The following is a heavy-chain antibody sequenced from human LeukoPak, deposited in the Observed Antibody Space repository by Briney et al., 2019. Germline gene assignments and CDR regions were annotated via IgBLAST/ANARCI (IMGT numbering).Heavy chain of an antibody. CDR1: GYSISSGYY. Sequence: SETLSLTCAVSGYSISSGYYWGWIRQPPGKGLEWIGSIYHSGSTYYNPSLKSRVTISVDTSKNQFSLKLSPVTAADTAVYYCAREGVGATRREYYFDYWGQGTLVTVSS. V-gene: IGHV4-38-2*01. CDR2: IYHSGST. D-gene: IGHD1-26*01. CDR3: AREGVGATRREYYFDY. J-gene: IGHJ4*02.